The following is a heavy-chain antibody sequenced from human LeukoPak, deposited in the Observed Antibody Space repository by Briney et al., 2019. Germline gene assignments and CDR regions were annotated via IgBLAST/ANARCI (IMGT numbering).Heavy chain of an antibody. CDR3: ASGSSTVKFYYGIDV. Sequence: PSETLSLTCTVSGGSISSYYWSWLRQAPGKGLEWIGYMYYSGSTNYNPSLKNRVTISVDTSKNQFSLKLTSVTAADTAVYYCASGSSTVKFYYGIDVWGRGTTVTVSS. D-gene: IGHD4-17*01. V-gene: IGHV4-59*01. J-gene: IGHJ6*02. CDR2: MYYSGST. CDR1: GGSISSYY.